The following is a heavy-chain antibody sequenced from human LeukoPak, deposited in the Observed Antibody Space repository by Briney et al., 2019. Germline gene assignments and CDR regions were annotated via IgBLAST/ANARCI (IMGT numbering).Heavy chain of an antibody. Sequence: GGSLRLSCAASGFTFNNYGIHYVRQAQGKGLEWVAVISDDGRHKNYADSVKGRFTISRDNSNNTLYLQMNSLRVEDTGVYYCAKDRETTASGTFDYWGQGTLVTVSS. D-gene: IGHD6-13*01. CDR3: AKDRETTASGTFDY. CDR1: GFTFNNYG. J-gene: IGHJ4*02. CDR2: ISDDGRHK. V-gene: IGHV3-30*18.